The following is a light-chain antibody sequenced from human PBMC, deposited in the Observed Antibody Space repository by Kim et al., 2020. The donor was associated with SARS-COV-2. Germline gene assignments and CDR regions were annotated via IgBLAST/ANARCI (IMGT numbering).Light chain of an antibody. CDR1: QSITTW. J-gene: IGKJ4*01. CDR2: TAS. Sequence: ASVGDRVTITCRASQSITTWLAWYQQKPGKAPKLLIYTASSLQSGVPSRFSGSGSGTEFTLTISSLQPDDCATYYCQHYHSYPLTFGGGTKVDIK. CDR3: QHYHSYPLT. V-gene: IGKV1-5*03.